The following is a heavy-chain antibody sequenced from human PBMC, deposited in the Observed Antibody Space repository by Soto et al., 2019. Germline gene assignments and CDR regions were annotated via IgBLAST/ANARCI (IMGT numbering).Heavy chain of an antibody. CDR1: GFTFRSYA. CDR2: ISGSGIST. Sequence: DVQLLESGGGLVQPGGSLRLSCAASGFTFRSYAMSWVRQAPGKGLEWVSGISGSGISTHYADSVKGRFTVSRDNSKNTLYLQMNNLRAEDTAVYNCAKEPVGPDWYFDLWGRGTLVTVSS. J-gene: IGHJ2*01. V-gene: IGHV3-23*01. CDR3: AKEPVGPDWYFDL.